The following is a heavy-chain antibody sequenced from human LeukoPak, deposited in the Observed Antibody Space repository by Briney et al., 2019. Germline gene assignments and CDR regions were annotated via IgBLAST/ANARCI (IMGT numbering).Heavy chain of an antibody. J-gene: IGHJ5*02. D-gene: IGHD2/OR15-2a*01. V-gene: IGHV4-59*01. CDR1: GGSISSYY. Sequence: SETLSLTCTVSGGSISSYYWSWIRQPPGKGLEWIGYIYYSGSTNYNPSLKSRVTISVDTSKNQFSLKLSSVTAADTAVYYCASDFYAGLHWFDPWGQGTMVTVSS. CDR3: ASDFYAGLHWFDP. CDR2: IYYSGST.